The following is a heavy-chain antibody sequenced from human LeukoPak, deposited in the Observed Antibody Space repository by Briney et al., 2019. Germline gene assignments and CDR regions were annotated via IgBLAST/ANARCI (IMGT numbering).Heavy chain of an antibody. CDR1: GFTFSRYP. CDR2: ISYDGSNQ. CDR3: AIAGGPRYSATYYTLPLGH. Sequence: GGSLRLPCAASGFTFSRYPMHWVRQAPGKGLEWVALISYDGSNQYYADSVKGRFTISRDNSKNTLFMEMNSLRAEDTAVYSCAIAGGPRYSATYYTLPLGHWGQGTLVTVSS. D-gene: IGHD1-26*01. J-gene: IGHJ4*02. V-gene: IGHV3-30-3*01.